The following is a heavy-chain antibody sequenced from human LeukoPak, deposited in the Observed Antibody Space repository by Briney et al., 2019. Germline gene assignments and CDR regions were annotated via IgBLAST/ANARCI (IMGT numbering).Heavy chain of an antibody. V-gene: IGHV4-59*01. D-gene: IGHD3-9*01. CDR2: VYTSGST. CDR1: GGSISSYY. J-gene: IGHJ3*02. Sequence: SETLSLTCTVSGGSISSYYWNWIWQPPGKGLEWVGYVYTSGSTNYNPSLKSRVTISIDTSKNQFSLKVTSVTAADTAVYYCARNSGGTTIFSAFDIWGQGTMVTVS. CDR3: ARNSGGTTIFSAFDI.